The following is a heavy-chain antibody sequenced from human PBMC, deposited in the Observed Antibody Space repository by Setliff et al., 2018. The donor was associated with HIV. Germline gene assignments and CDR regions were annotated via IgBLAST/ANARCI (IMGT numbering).Heavy chain of an antibody. Sequence: ASVKVSCKASGYIFISYGFSWVRQAPGQGLEWMGWISAYNGNTNYAQKLQGRVTMTTDTSTSTAYMELRHLRSDDTAVYYCARAPKRVYYYGSGTYLHDAFDIWGQGTMVTVSS. CDR2: ISAYNGNT. J-gene: IGHJ3*02. V-gene: IGHV1-18*01. CDR3: ARAPKRVYYYGSGTYLHDAFDI. CDR1: GYIFISYG. D-gene: IGHD3-10*01.